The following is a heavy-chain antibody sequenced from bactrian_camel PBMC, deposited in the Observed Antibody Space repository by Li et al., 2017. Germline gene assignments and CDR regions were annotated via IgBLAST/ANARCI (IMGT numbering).Heavy chain of an antibody. CDR2: IDSDGET. D-gene: IGHD2*01. Sequence: QVQLESGGGSVQAGGSLRLSCAGSGYTDSGNCMGWIRQVSGKEREGVASIDSDGETTYADSVKGRFIISRDNAKNSVYLQMNSLKLEDTAMYYCAADFGPYCSGSYLARRANFEGQGTQVTVS. V-gene: IGHV3S9*01. CDR1: GYTDSGNC. J-gene: IGHJ4*01.